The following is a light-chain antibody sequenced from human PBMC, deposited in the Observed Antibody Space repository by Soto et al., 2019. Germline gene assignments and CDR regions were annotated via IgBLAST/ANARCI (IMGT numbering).Light chain of an antibody. CDR1: QFVSSRS. V-gene: IGKV3-20*01. CDR2: GAS. Sequence: LTQSPGTLSLSPGESATLLCRASQFVSSRSLAWYQQKPGQAPRLLIYGASNRATGIPGRFSASGSGTDFTLTITPLEPEDSAVYFCQQYGNSPLTFGQGTRLDIK. J-gene: IGKJ5*01. CDR3: QQYGNSPLT.